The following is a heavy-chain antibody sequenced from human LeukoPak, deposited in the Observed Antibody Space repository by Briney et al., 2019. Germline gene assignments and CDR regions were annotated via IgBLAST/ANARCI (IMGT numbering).Heavy chain of an antibody. CDR2: ISGSGGST. CDR1: GFTFITYA. Sequence: PGGSLRLSCAASGFTFITYAMGWVRQAPGKGLEWVSAISGSGGSTYYADSVKGRFTISRDNSKNTLYLQMNSLRAEDTAVYYCAKWKDSSGWPDFDYWGQGTLVTVSS. CDR3: AKWKDSSGWPDFDY. V-gene: IGHV3-23*01. D-gene: IGHD6-19*01. J-gene: IGHJ4*02.